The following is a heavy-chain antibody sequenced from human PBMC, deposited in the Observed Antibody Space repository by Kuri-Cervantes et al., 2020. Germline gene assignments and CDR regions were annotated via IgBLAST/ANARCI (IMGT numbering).Heavy chain of an antibody. D-gene: IGHD1-26*01. V-gene: IGHV3-30*02. J-gene: IGHJ2*01. CDR1: GFTFSNYG. CDR2: IWYDRSDK. Sequence: GESLKISCAASGFTFSNYGMHWVRQAPGKGLEWVAIIWYDRSDKYYADSVKGRFTISRDNSKNTLYLQMNSLRAEDTAVYYCAKGTASGNFDLWGRGTLVTVSS. CDR3: AKGTASGNFDL.